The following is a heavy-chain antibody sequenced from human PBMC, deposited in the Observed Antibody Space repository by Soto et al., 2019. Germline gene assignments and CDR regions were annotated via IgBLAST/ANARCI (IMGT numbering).Heavy chain of an antibody. Sequence: QVQLVQSGAAEKKPGASVKVYCKASGYTFTSYAMHWVCPAPGQRLEWMGWINAGNGNTKYSQKFQGRVTITRDTSASTAYMELSSLRSEDTAVYYCASSIVVVTALDYWGQGTLVTVSS. D-gene: IGHD2-21*02. J-gene: IGHJ4*02. V-gene: IGHV1-3*05. CDR1: GYTFTSYA. CDR3: ASSIVVVTALDY. CDR2: INAGNGNT.